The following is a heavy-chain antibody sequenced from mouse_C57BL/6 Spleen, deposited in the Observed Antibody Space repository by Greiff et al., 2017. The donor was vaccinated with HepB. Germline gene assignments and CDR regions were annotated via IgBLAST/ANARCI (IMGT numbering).Heavy chain of an antibody. CDR1: GYTFTDYE. J-gene: IGHJ4*01. V-gene: IGHV1-15*01. CDR2: IDPETGGT. Sequence: QVHVKQSGAELVRPGASVTLSCKASGYTFTDYEMHWVKQTPVHGLEWIGAIDPETGGTAYNQKFKGKAILTADKSSSTAYMELRSLTSEDSAVYYCTRNYYGSSPHYYAMDYWGQGTSVTVSS. CDR3: TRNYYGSSPHYYAMDY. D-gene: IGHD1-1*01.